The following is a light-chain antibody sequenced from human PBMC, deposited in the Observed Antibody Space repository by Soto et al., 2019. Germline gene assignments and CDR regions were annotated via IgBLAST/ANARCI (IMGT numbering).Light chain of an antibody. Sequence: QSVLTQPPSVSGAPGQRVTISCTGSSSNIGAGYDVHWYQQLPGTAPKLLIYGNSNRPSGVPDRFSGSKSGTSASLAITGLQAEDEADYCCQSYDSSLSGRVVFGGGTKVTLL. CDR2: GNS. CDR3: QSYDSSLSGRVV. V-gene: IGLV1-40*01. J-gene: IGLJ2*01. CDR1: SSNIGAGYD.